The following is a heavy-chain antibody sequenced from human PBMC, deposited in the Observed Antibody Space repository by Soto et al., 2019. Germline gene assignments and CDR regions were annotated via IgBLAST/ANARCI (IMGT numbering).Heavy chain of an antibody. D-gene: IGHD3-10*01. Sequence: GESLKISCKGSGYSFTSYWIGWVRQMPGKGLEWMGIIYPGDSNTRYSPSLQGQVTISVDKSISTAYLQMNSLRAEDTAVYYCAKDEVTMVRGEYYYYGMDVWGQGTTVTVSS. V-gene: IGHV5-51*01. CDR3: AKDEVTMVRGEYYYYGMDV. CDR2: IYPGDSNT. J-gene: IGHJ6*02. CDR1: GYSFTSYW.